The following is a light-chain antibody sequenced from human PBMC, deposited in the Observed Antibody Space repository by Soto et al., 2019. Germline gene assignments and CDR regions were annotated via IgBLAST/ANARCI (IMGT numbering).Light chain of an antibody. CDR2: EVS. CDR3: TSYAGSNNFFYV. V-gene: IGLV2-8*01. J-gene: IGLJ1*01. CDR1: SSVVGAYDF. Sequence: QSALTQPASVSGSPGQSIAISCTGTSSVVGAYDFVSWYQQHPDKAPKLLIYEVSKRPSGVPDRFSGSKSGNTASLTVSGLQAEDEADYYCTSYAGSNNFFYVFGTGTKLTVL.